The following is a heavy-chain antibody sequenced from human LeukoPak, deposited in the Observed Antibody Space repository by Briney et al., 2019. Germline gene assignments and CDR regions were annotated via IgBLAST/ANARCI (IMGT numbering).Heavy chain of an antibody. D-gene: IGHD1-14*01. CDR1: GGSISSYY. J-gene: IGHJ3*02. V-gene: IGHV4-4*07. CDR2: TYSSGTS. Sequence: SERLSLTCTVSGGSISSYYWTWIRQPAGKGLEWIGRTYSSGTSYYNPSLKSRVTLSVDTSQNQFSLRLSSVTAADTAVYYCARGPPTEAHAFNIWGQGTLVTVSS. CDR3: ARGPPTEAHAFNI.